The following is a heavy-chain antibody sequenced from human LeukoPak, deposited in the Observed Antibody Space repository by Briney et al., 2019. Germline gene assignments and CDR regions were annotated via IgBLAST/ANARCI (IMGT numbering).Heavy chain of an antibody. CDR2: ISSNGGST. D-gene: IGHD5-24*01. CDR3: VKDEEEMATETAWDY. V-gene: IGHV3-64D*06. Sequence: QSGGSLRLSCSASGFTFSSYAMHWVRQAPGKGLEYVSAISSNGGSTYYADSVKGRFTISRDNSKNTLYLQMSSLRAEDTAVYYCVKDEEEMATETAWDYWGQGTLVTVSS. J-gene: IGHJ4*02. CDR1: GFTFSSYA.